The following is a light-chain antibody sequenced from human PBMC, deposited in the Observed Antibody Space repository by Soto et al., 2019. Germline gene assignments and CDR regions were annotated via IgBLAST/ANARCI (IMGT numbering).Light chain of an antibody. CDR1: NRDVGSYNL. V-gene: IGLV2-14*01. J-gene: IGLJ3*02. Sequence: QSALTQPASVSGSPGQSITIACTGTNRDVGSYNLVSWYQQRPGEAPKLIISEVRNRPSGISYRFTGSKSGNTASLTISGLQAEDEADYYCVLYMGTAFNWVFGGGTKLTVL. CDR2: EVR. CDR3: VLYMGTAFNWV.